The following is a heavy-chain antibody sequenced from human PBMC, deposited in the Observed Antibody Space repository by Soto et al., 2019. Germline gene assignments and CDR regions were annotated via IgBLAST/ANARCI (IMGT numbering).Heavy chain of an antibody. CDR2: ISYDGSNK. J-gene: IGHJ4*02. Sequence: SLRPSAAGSGFSFDSYGMHWVRQAPGKGLEWVAVISYDGSNKYYADSVKGRFTISRDDAKNSLYLQMNSLRAEDTAVYCFASDASFGTPVARFDSRGQGALVTVSS. CDR1: GFSFDSYG. CDR3: ASDASFGTPVARFDS. D-gene: IGHD4-17*01. V-gene: IGHV3-30*03.